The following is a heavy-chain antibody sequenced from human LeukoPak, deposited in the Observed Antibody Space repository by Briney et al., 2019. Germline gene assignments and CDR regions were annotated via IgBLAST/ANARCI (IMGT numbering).Heavy chain of an antibody. CDR1: GFTFSNYI. D-gene: IGHD1-20*01. CDR2: ISSSSSPI. J-gene: IGHJ4*02. CDR3: ARVNWNDVGSFDY. Sequence: PGGSLRLSCAAYGFTFSNYIMNWVRQAPGKGLEWLSYISSSSSPIYYADSVKGRFTISRDNAKNSLYLQMNSLRDEDTGVYYCARVNWNDVGSFDYWGQGTLVTVSS. V-gene: IGHV3-48*02.